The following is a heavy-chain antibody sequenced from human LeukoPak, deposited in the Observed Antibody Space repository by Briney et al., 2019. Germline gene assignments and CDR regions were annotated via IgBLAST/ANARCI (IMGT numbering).Heavy chain of an antibody. CDR1: GYSFTSYW. CDR2: IYPGDSDT. CDR3: ARHAGSSSSEFDY. V-gene: IGHV5-51*01. D-gene: IGHD6-6*01. J-gene: IGHJ4*02. Sequence: GESLKISCKGSGYSFTSYWIVWVRQMPGKGLEWMGIIYPGDSDTRYSPSFQGQVTISADKSISTAYLQWSSLKASDTAMYYCARHAGSSSSEFDYWGQGTLVTVSP.